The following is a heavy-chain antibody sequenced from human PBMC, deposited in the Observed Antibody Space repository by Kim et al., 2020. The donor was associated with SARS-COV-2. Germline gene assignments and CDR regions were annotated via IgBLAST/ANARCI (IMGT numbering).Heavy chain of an antibody. CDR1: GYTFTSYA. CDR2: INSGNGNT. V-gene: IGHV1-3*01. J-gene: IGHJ4*01. Sequence: ASVKVSCKASGYTFTSYAMHWVRQAPGQRLEWMGWINSGNGNTKYSQKFQGRVTITRDTSASTAYMELSGLRSEDTAVYYCARGAWYYGSGSYYNPHFDY. CDR3: ARGAWYYGSGSYYNPHFDY. D-gene: IGHD3-10*01.